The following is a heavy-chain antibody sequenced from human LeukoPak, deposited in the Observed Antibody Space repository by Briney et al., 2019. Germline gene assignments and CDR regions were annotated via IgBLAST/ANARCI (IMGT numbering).Heavy chain of an antibody. D-gene: IGHD1-26*01. V-gene: IGHV3-64D*09. Sequence: VGSLKLSCSASGFTFSSFAMFWVRQAPGKGLEYVSGISSDGGRTNYADSVKARFTISRDNSKVTLYLQMTSLRPEDTAIYYCVKDPSGNYFYFDYWGQGTLVTVSS. CDR2: ISSDGGRT. CDR3: VKDPSGNYFYFDY. CDR1: GFTFSSFA. J-gene: IGHJ4*02.